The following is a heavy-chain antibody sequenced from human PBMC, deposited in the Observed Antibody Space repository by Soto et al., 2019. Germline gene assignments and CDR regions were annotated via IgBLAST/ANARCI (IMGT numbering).Heavy chain of an antibody. V-gene: IGHV4-31*03. J-gene: IGHJ1*01. CDR3: ARTYSNSNLYGY. CDR2: INYSGST. CDR1: GGSINSGGYY. D-gene: IGHD3-10*01. Sequence: SETLSLTCTVSGGSINSGGYYWSWIRQHPGKGLEWIGYINYSGSTNYNPSLKSRITISRDTSKNQFSLKLSSVTAADTAVYYCARTYSNSNLYGYWGQGTLVTVSS.